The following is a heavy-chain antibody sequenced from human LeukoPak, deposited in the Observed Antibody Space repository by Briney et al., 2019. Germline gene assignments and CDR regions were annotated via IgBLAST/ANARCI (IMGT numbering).Heavy chain of an antibody. CDR1: GGSISSYY. Sequence: SETLSLTCTVSGGSISSYYWNWIRQAPGKGLEWIGFISSSGSTNYNPSLKSRVTMSVATSKNQFSLKLRSVTDADTAVYHCARGGSSTWRIGYYFDFWGQGTLVTVSS. CDR3: ARGGSSTWRIGYYFDF. J-gene: IGHJ4*02. V-gene: IGHV4-59*01. D-gene: IGHD6-13*01. CDR2: ISSSGST.